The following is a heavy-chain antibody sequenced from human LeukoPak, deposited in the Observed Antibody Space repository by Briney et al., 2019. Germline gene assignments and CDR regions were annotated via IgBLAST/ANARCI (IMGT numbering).Heavy chain of an antibody. V-gene: IGHV1-69*01. D-gene: IGHD2-2*01. CDR2: IIPIFGTA. CDR1: GGTFSSYA. J-gene: IGHJ5*02. Sequence: SVKVSCKASGGTFSSYAISWVRQAPGQGLEWMGGIIPIFGTANYAQKFQGRVTITADESTSTAYMELSSLRSEDTAVYYCARRRVVPAAIYWFDPWGQGTLVTVSS. CDR3: ARRRVVPAAIYWFDP.